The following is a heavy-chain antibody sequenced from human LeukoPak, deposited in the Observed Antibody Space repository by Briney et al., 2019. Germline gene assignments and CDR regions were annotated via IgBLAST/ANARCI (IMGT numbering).Heavy chain of an antibody. V-gene: IGHV4-59*01. Sequence: SETLSLTCTVSGGSISNYYWSWVRQPPGKGLEWIGYVYSSGSTNYSPSLKGRVTISVDTSKNQFSLKLRSVTAADTAVYYCAKDLIGLNTPVPAAMGYFDYWGQGTLVTVSS. D-gene: IGHD2-2*01. CDR3: AKDLIGLNTPVPAAMGYFDY. CDR1: GGSISNYY. J-gene: IGHJ4*02. CDR2: VYSSGST.